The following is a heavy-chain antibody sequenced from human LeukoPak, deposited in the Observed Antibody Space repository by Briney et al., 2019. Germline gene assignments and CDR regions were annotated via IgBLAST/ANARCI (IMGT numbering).Heavy chain of an antibody. J-gene: IGHJ4*02. CDR2: MYSSGST. Sequence: SETLSLTCTVSGGSISRFDWSWIRQPPGKGREWIGNMYSSGSTKYNSSLRRRVTISVDRSKNQFSLKLKSVTAADTAVYYCARDTNDYCDGISCYFRALDSWGQGTLVTVSS. V-gene: IGHV4-59*01. CDR3: ARDTNDYCDGISCYFRALDS. D-gene: IGHD2-2*01. CDR1: GGSISRFD.